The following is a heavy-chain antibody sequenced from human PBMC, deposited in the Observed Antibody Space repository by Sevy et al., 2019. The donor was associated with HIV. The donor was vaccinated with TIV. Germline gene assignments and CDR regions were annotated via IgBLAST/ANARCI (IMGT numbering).Heavy chain of an antibody. D-gene: IGHD3-22*01. CDR2: ISYDGSNK. Sequence: GGSLRLSCAASGFTFSSYAMHWVRQAPGKGLEWVAVISYDGSNKYYADSVKGRFTISRDNSKNKLYLQMNSLRAEDTAVYYCARDQNYYDSSGLFDYWGQGTLVTVSS. CDR1: GFTFSSYA. CDR3: ARDQNYYDSSGLFDY. V-gene: IGHV3-30-3*01. J-gene: IGHJ4*02.